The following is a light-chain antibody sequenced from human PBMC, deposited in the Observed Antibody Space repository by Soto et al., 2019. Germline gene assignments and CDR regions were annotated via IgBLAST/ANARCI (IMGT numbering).Light chain of an antibody. V-gene: IGKV4-1*01. CDR1: QTLLDSSNNKAS. CDR3: QQYFNSPRT. CDR2: WTS. J-gene: IGKJ1*01. Sequence: DTVMTQSPDSLAVSLGERATINCKSSQTLLDSSNNKASLSWYQQKPGQPPKLLIYWTSTREFGVPDRFSGSGSGTDFTLTISSLQAEDVAVYYCQQYFNSPRTFGHGTKVEIK.